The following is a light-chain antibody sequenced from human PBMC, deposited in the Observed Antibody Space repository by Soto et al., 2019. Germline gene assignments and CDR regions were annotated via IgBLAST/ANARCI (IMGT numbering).Light chain of an antibody. V-gene: IGLV2-14*03. Sequence: QSALTQPASVSGSPGQSVTISCTGNSSEVGGYNYVSWYQHHPGKAPKLMIYDVSDRPSGVSNRFSGSKSGNTASLTISGLQAEDEADYYCSSYTGTSTLNVFGTGTKVTVL. CDR3: SSYTGTSTLNV. J-gene: IGLJ1*01. CDR1: SSEVGGYNY. CDR2: DVS.